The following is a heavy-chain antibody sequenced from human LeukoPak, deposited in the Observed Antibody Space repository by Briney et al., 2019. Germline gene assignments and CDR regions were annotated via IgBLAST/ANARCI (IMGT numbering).Heavy chain of an antibody. CDR1: GFTFSSYW. CDR2: INSDGSST. Sequence: LPGGPLRLSCAASGFTFSSYWMHWVRHAPGKGLVWVSRINSDGSSTNYADSVKGRFTISRDNAKNTLYLQMNSQRAEDTAVYYCARAAGTFGYWGQGTLVTVSS. V-gene: IGHV3-74*01. J-gene: IGHJ4*02. CDR3: ARAAGTFGY.